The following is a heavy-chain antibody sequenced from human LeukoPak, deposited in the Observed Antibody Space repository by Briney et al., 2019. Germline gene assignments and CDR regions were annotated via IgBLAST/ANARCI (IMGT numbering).Heavy chain of an antibody. V-gene: IGHV3-23*01. J-gene: IGHJ4*02. CDR1: GFPSSGYA. D-gene: IGHD5-12*01. CDR2: ISGATSST. Sequence: GGSLRLSCVASGFPSSGYAMGWVRQAPGKGLEWVSTISGATSSTYYADSVKGRFTVSRDSSKNSLYLQMNSLRAEDTAIYYCAARPPIIVAGPFDFWGQGTLVTVSS. CDR3: AARPPIIVAGPFDF.